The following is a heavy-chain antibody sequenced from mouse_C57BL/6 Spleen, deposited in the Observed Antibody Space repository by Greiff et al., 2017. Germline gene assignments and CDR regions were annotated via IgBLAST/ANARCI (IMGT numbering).Heavy chain of an antibody. CDR2: ICPGDGAT. V-gene: IGHV1-80*01. Sequence: VQLQQSGAELVKPGASVKISCKASGYAFSSYWMNWVKQRPGKGLEWIGQICPGDGATNYNGTFKGKATLTADKSSSTAYMQLSSLTSEDSAVYFCARGGDYSNYVAWFAYWGQGTLVTVSA. CDR3: ARGGDYSNYVAWFAY. CDR1: GYAFSSYW. J-gene: IGHJ3*01. D-gene: IGHD2-5*01.